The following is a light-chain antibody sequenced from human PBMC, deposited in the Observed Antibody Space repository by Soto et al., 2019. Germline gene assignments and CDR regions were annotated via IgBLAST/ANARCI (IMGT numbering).Light chain of an antibody. CDR1: SSNIGGNS. CDR2: DDN. CDR3: GTWDTGLSAVV. J-gene: IGLJ2*01. Sequence: QSVMTQPPSVSAAPGQKVTISCSGSSSNIGGNSVSWYQQLPGTAPKLLIYDDNKRPSGIPDRFSGSKSGTSATLGITGLQTGDDADYYCGTWDTGLSAVVFGGGTKLTVL. V-gene: IGLV1-51*01.